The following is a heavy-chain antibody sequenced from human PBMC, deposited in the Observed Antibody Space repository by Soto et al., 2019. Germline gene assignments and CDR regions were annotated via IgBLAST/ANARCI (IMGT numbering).Heavy chain of an antibody. D-gene: IGHD4-17*01. CDR2: ISSSGSTI. CDR1: GFTFSSYE. J-gene: IGHJ6*02. CDR3: ARGAAVTWYYYYGMGV. Sequence: PGGSLRLSCAASGFTFSSYEMNWVRQAPGKGLEWVSYISSSGSTIYYADSVKGRFTISRDNAKNSLYLQMNSLRAEDTAVYYCARGAAVTWYYYYGMGVWGQGTTVTVSS. V-gene: IGHV3-48*03.